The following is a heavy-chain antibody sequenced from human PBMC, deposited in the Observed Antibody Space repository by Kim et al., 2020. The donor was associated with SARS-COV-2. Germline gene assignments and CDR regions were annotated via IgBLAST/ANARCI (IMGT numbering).Heavy chain of an antibody. V-gene: IGHV4-34*01. Sequence: SETLSLTCAVYGGSFSGYYWSWIRQPPGKGLEWIGEINHSGSTNYNPSLKSRVTISVDTSKNQFSLKLSSVTAADTAVYYCASQILTWGQGTLVTVSS. CDR2: INHSGST. J-gene: IGHJ5*02. CDR1: GGSFSGYY. CDR3: ASQILT.